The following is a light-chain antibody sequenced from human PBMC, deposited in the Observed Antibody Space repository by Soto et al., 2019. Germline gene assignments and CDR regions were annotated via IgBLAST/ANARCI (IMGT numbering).Light chain of an antibody. CDR1: QSISSY. V-gene: IGKV1-39*01. J-gene: IGKJ1*01. Sequence: DIPMTQSPSSLSASVGDRVTITCRASQSISSYLNWYQQKPGKAPKLLIYAASSLQSGVPSRFSGSGSGTDFPLTISILQPEDFATYYFQQSYSTPRTFGQGTKVEIK. CDR3: QQSYSTPRT. CDR2: AAS.